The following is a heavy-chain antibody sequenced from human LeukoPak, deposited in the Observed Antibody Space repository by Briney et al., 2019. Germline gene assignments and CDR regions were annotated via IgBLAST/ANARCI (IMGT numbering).Heavy chain of an antibody. CDR1: GFTFSSYS. Sequence: GGSLRLSCAASGFTFSSYSMNWARQAPGKGLEWVSSISSSSYIYYADSVKGRFTISRDNAKNSLYLQMNSLRAEDTAVYYCARVWSGSYYYLDYWGQGTLVTVSS. D-gene: IGHD1-26*01. CDR3: ARVWSGSYYYLDY. J-gene: IGHJ4*02. CDR2: ISSSSYI. V-gene: IGHV3-21*01.